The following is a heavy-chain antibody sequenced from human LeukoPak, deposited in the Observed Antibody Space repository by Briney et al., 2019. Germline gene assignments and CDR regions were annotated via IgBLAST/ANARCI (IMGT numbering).Heavy chain of an antibody. D-gene: IGHD3-3*01. Sequence: GGSLRLSCAASGFTFSSYEMNWVRQAPGKGLEWVSYISSSGSTIYYADSVKGRFTISRDNAKSSLYLQMNSLRAEDTAVYYCARQNYDFWSGYSPSDYWGQGALVTVSS. CDR3: ARQNYDFWSGYSPSDY. V-gene: IGHV3-48*03. J-gene: IGHJ4*02. CDR2: ISSSGSTI. CDR1: GFTFSSYE.